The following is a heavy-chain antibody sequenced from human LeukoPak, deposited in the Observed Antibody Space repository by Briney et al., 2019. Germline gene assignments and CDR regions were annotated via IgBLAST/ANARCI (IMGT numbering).Heavy chain of an antibody. D-gene: IGHD1-1*01. Sequence: SETLSLTSTVSGGSISSYYWSWIRQPAGKGLEWIGRIYISGSTNYNPSLKSRVTMSVDTSKNQFSLKLSSVTAADTAVYYCARDRGTWNDDGFDYWGQGTLVTVSS. CDR3: ARDRGTWNDDGFDY. CDR2: IYISGST. CDR1: GGSISSYY. V-gene: IGHV4-4*07. J-gene: IGHJ4*02.